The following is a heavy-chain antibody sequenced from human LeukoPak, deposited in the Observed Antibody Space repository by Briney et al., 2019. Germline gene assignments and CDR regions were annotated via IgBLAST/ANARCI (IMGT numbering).Heavy chain of an antibody. CDR3: AKPISGGLAVTADWFHP. V-gene: IGHV3-23*01. CDR2: INANSGTT. J-gene: IGHJ5*01. D-gene: IGHD6-19*01. Sequence: GGSLGLSCAASGFAFSFYAMSWLRQPPGKGLEWVSTINANSGTTSYAASVRGRFTISRDNSKNTLYLQVNTLRADDTATYYCAKPISGGLAVTADWFHPWGQGTLVVVSS. CDR1: GFAFSFYA.